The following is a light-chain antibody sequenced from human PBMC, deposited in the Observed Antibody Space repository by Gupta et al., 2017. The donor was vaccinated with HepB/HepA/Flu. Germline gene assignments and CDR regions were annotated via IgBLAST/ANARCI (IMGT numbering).Light chain of an antibody. CDR3: AAWDDSLSNVI. Sequence: SVLTQAPSASGTPGQRVTISCSGSGSNIGSNFVGWYQQFPGTAPKLLIYRDIQRPSGVPDRFSGSKSGTSASLAISGLRCEDEADYFCAAWDDSLSNVIIGGGTRLTVL. CDR1: GSNIGSNF. J-gene: IGLJ2*01. CDR2: RDI. V-gene: IGLV1-47*01.